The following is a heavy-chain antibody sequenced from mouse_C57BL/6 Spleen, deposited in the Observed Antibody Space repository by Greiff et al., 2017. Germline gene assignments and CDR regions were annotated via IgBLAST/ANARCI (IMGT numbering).Heavy chain of an antibody. V-gene: IGHV3-6*01. Sequence: ESGPGLVKPSQSLSLTCSVTGYSITSGYYWNWIRQFPGNKLEWMGYISYDGSNNYNPSLKNRISITRDTSKNQFFLKLNSVTTEDTATYYCASAPLRLYFDYWGQGTTLTVSS. D-gene: IGHD3-2*02. CDR2: ISYDGSN. CDR3: ASAPLRLYFDY. CDR1: GYSITSGYY. J-gene: IGHJ2*01.